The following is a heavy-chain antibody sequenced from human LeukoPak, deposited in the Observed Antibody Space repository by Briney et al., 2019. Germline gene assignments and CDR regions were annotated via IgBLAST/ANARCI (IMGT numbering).Heavy chain of an antibody. Sequence: SETLSLTCTVSGGSISSYYWSWIRQPPGKGLEWIGYIYYSGSTNYNPSLKSRVTISVDTSKNQFSLKLSSVTAADTAVYYCARHSGGYNVDYWGQGTLVTVSS. CDR2: IYYSGST. J-gene: IGHJ4*02. D-gene: IGHD5-24*01. CDR1: GGSISSYY. V-gene: IGHV4-59*08. CDR3: ARHSGGYNVDY.